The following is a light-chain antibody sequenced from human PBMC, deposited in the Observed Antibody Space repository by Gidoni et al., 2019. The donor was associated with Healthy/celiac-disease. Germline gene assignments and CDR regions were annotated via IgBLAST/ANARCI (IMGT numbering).Light chain of an antibody. CDR3: QQSYSTPPT. CDR2: AAS. J-gene: IGKJ5*01. Sequence: IQMTQSPSSLSASVGDRVTITCRASQSISSYLNWYQQKPGKAPKLLIYAASRLQSGVPSRFSGSGSGTDFTLTISSLQPEDFATYYCQQSYSTPPTFGQGTRLEIK. V-gene: IGKV1-39*01. CDR1: QSISSY.